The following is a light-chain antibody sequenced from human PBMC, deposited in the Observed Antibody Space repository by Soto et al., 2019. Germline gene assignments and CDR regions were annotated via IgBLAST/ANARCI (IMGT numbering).Light chain of an antibody. Sequence: IHLTQSPSSLSVSVGDRVPLPCRTSQNINAWLAWYRLKPGKVPKLLIYAVSSFQSGVPSRFSGSGSGRDFTLTISSLQPEDFATYYCQQANSFPITFGLGTRLGI. CDR3: QQANSFPIT. V-gene: IGKV1D-12*01. CDR2: AVS. CDR1: QNINAW. J-gene: IGKJ5*01.